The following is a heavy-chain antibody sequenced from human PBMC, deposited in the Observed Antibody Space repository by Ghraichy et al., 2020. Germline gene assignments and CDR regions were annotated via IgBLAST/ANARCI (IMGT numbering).Heavy chain of an antibody. V-gene: IGHV4-59*01. Sequence: TLSLTCSVSGDSMSSDYWIWIRQPPGKGLEWIGYIHSSGNTNYNPSLTSRVTISVDTSKKQFSVRLSSVTAADTAVYYCARAQSFYDNVWGTFRPGAFDRWGQGTMVTVSS. CDR1: GDSMSSDY. J-gene: IGHJ3*02. CDR2: IHSSGNT. CDR3: ARAQSFYDNVWGTFRPGAFDR. D-gene: IGHD3-16*02.